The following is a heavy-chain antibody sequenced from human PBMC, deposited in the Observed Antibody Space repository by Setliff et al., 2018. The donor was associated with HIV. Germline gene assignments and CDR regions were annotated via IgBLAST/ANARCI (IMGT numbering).Heavy chain of an antibody. CDR3: VTSPGSFTSVDETEAGDC. V-gene: IGHV1-2*02. CDR2: IKLSSGGT. J-gene: IGHJ4*02. Sequence: ASVKVSCKAPGNSFNGDFLNWVRQAPGQGLEWMGNIKLSSGGTKFAQKFLGRVTMTRDTSTNTAFMELRRLNSDDTATYFCVTSPGSFTSVDETEAGDCWGQGTLVTVS. CDR1: GNSFNGDF.